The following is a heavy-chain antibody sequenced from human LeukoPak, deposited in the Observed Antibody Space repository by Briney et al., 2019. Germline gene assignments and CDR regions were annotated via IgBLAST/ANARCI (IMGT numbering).Heavy chain of an antibody. CDR1: GGSISSSSYY. Sequence: PSETLSLTCTVSGGSISSSSYYWGWIRQPPGKGLEGIGSIYYSGSTYYNPSLKSRVTISVDTSKNQFSLKLSSVTAADTAVYYCARDYYEHDAFDIWGQGTMVTVSS. CDR2: IYYSGST. CDR3: ARDYYEHDAFDI. V-gene: IGHV4-39*07. J-gene: IGHJ3*02. D-gene: IGHD1-26*01.